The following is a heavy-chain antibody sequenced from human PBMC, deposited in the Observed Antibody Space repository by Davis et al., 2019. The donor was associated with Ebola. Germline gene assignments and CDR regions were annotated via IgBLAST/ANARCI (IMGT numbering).Heavy chain of an antibody. V-gene: IGHV1-3*01. CDR3: ARIYCSGGSCYFGFDY. CDR2: INAGNGNT. Sequence: AASVTVSCKASGYTFTSYAMHWVRQAPGQGLEWMGWINAGNGNTKYSQKFQGRVTITRDTSASTAYMELSSLRSEDTAVYYCARIYCSGGSCYFGFDYWGQGTLVTVSS. J-gene: IGHJ4*02. CDR1: GYTFTSYA. D-gene: IGHD2-15*01.